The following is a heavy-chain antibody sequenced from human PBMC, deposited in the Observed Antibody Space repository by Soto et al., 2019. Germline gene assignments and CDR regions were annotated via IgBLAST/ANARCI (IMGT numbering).Heavy chain of an antibody. CDR1: GYTFTSYA. Sequence: ASVKVSCKXSGYTFTSYAMHWVRQAPGQRLEWMGWINAGNGNTKYSQKFQGRVTITRDTSASTAYMELSSLRSEDTAVYYCARDQTIKNSSSLGYWGQGTLVTVSS. CDR3: ARDQTIKNSSSLGY. J-gene: IGHJ4*02. D-gene: IGHD6-13*01. CDR2: INAGNGNT. V-gene: IGHV1-3*01.